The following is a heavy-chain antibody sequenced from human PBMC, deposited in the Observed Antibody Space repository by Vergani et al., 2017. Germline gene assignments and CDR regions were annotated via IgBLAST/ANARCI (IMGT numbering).Heavy chain of an antibody. J-gene: IGHJ4*02. CDR1: GGSFSGYY. V-gene: IGHV4-34*01. Sequence: QVQLQQWGAGLLKPSETLSHTCAVYGGSFSGYYWSWIRQPPGKGLEWIGEINHSGSTNYNPSLKSRVTISVDTSKNQFSLKLSSVTAADTAVYYCARGKQWLVRRLGQDYWGQGTLVTVSS. CDR2: INHSGST. CDR3: ARGKQWLVRRLGQDY. D-gene: IGHD6-19*01.